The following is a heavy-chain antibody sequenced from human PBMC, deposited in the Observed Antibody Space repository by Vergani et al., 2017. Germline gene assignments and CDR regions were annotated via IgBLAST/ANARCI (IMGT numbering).Heavy chain of an antibody. Sequence: QVQLVESGGGVVQPGRSLRLSCAASGFTFSSYGMHWVRQAPGKGLEWVAVIWYDGSNKYYADSVKGRFTISRDNSKNTLYLQMNSLRAEDTAVYYCARDLVSRGDPTDYFDYWGQGTLVTVSS. D-gene: IGHD2-21*02. CDR3: ARDLVSRGDPTDYFDY. V-gene: IGHV3-33*01. CDR1: GFTFSSYG. CDR2: IWYDGSNK. J-gene: IGHJ4*02.